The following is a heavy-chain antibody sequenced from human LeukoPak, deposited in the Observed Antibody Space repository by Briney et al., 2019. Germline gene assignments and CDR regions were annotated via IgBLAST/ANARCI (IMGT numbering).Heavy chain of an antibody. D-gene: IGHD3-3*01. Sequence: ASVKVSCKASGYTFTSYDINWVRRATGQGLEWMGWMNPNSGNTGYAQKFQGRVTMTRDTSISTAYMELSRLRSDDTAVYYCARGGADFWSGYYTSYYYYMDVWGKGTTVTVSS. CDR1: GYTFTSYD. CDR2: MNPNSGNT. J-gene: IGHJ6*03. V-gene: IGHV1-8*01. CDR3: ARGGADFWSGYYTSYYYYMDV.